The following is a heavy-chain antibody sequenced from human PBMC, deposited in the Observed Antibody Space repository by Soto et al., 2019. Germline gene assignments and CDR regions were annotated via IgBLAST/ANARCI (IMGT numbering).Heavy chain of an antibody. CDR1: GGSITSYY. V-gene: IGHV4-59*01. J-gene: IGHJ4*01. CDR3: ARRWSGTDY. D-gene: IGHD3-10*01. Sequence: SETLSLTSTVSGGSITSYYWSWIRQPPGKGLEWIGYIHNSGSTSYNPSLQSRVTISADVSKNQYSLELRSVTAADTAVYYCARRWSGTDYWGHGTLVTVSS. CDR2: IHNSGST.